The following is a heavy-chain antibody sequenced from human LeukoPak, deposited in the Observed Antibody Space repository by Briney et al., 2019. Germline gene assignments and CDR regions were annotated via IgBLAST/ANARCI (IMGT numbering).Heavy chain of an antibody. V-gene: IGHV4-61*01. D-gene: IGHD1-1*01. CDR3: ARVPRYNWKPEIDY. CDR1: GGSVSSGSYY. J-gene: IGHJ4*02. CDR2: IYYSGST. Sequence: SETLSLTCTVSGGSVSSGSYYWSWIRQPPGKGLEWIGYIYYSGSTNYNPSLKSRVTISVDTSKNQFSLKLSSVTAADTAVYYCARVPRYNWKPEIDYWGQGTLVTVSS.